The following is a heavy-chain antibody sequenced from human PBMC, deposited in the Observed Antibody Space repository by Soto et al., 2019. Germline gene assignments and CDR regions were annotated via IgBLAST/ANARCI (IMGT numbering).Heavy chain of an antibody. D-gene: IGHD5-12*01. CDR2: INPSGGST. V-gene: IGHV1-46*01. J-gene: IGHJ4*02. Sequence: ASVKVSCKASGYTFTSYYMHWVRQAPGQGLEWMGIINPSGGSTSYAQKFQGRVTMTRDTSTSTVYMELSSLRSEDTAVYYCARPVGRDGYNWDFDYWGQGTLVTVSS. CDR1: GYTFTSYY. CDR3: ARPVGRDGYNWDFDY.